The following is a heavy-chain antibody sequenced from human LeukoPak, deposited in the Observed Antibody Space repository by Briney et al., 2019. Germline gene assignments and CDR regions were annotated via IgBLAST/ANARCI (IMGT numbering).Heavy chain of an antibody. Sequence: GASVKVSCKASGYTFTSYDINWVRQATGQGLEWMGWMNPNSGNTGYAQKLQGRVTMSMDTSITTAYMELTSLRSDDTAVYYCVAMLYWGQGTLVTVSS. CDR3: VAMLY. J-gene: IGHJ4*02. CDR2: MNPNSGNT. D-gene: IGHD3-16*01. CDR1: GYTFTSYD. V-gene: IGHV1-8*02.